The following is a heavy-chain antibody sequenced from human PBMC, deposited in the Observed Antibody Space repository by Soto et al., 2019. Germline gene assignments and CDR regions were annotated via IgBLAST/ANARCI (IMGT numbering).Heavy chain of an antibody. D-gene: IGHD2-15*01. J-gene: IGHJ5*02. CDR1: GFIVSNNY. CDR2: IQNSGST. V-gene: IGHV3-53*01. CDR3: AGRRGYKWFDP. Sequence: EVQLVESGGGLIQPGGSLRLSCAASGFIVSNNYMRCVRQAPGKGREWVSVIQNSGSTFYADSVKGRFTISRDKSKNTLYLQMNSLRGDDTAVYYCAGRRGYKWFDPWGQGTLVTVSS.